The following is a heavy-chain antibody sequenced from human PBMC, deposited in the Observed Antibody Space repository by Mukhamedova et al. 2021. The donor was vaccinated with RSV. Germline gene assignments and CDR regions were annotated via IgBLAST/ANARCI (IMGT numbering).Heavy chain of an antibody. Sequence: GRQAPGQGLEWMGWISAYNGNTNYAQKLQGRVTMTTDTSTSTAYMELRSLRSDDTAVYYCARDRNFLTVYLLDDAFDFWGRWTMVT. V-gene: IGHV1-18*01. CDR3: ARDRNFLTVYLLDDAFDF. CDR2: ISAYNGNT. D-gene: IGHD3/OR15-3a*01. J-gene: IGHJ3*01.